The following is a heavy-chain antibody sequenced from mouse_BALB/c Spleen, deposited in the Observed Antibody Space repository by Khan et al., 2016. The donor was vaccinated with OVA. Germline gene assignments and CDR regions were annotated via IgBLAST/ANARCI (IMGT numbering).Heavy chain of an antibody. CDR3: TIAGDGSVAY. D-gene: IGHD2-3*01. CDR2: INPSSGGT. Sequence: VQLQQSGAELVKPGASVRLSCKASGYTFTSYYLYWVKPRPGQGLEWIGDINPSSGGTNFNEKFKSKATLTVDKSSSTAYIQLNSLTSEDSAVYYCTIAGDGSVAYWAQGTLVTVSA. CDR1: GYTFTSYY. J-gene: IGHJ3*01. V-gene: IGHV1S81*02.